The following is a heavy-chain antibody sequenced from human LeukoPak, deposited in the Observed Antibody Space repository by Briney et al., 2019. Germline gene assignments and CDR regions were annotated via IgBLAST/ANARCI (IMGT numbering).Heavy chain of an antibody. Sequence: ASVKVSCKASGYTFTGYYMHWVRQAPGQGLEWMGWINPNSGGTNYAQKFQGRVTMTRDTSISTAYMELSRLRSDDTAVYYCARVGSPMIVVVSYNWFGPWGQGTLVTVSS. CDR1: GYTFTGYY. J-gene: IGHJ5*02. CDR3: ARVGSPMIVVVSYNWFGP. D-gene: IGHD3-22*01. CDR2: INPNSGGT. V-gene: IGHV1-2*02.